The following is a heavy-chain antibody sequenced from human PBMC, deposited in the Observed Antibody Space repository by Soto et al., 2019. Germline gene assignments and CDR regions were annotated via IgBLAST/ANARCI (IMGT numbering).Heavy chain of an antibody. Sequence: SETLSLTCTVSGGSISSGGYYWSWIRQHPGKGLEWIGCIYYSGSTYYNPSLKSRVTISVDTSKNQFSLKLSSVTAAGTAVYYSARGSFLRRFDWLDPWGQGTLVTVSS. D-gene: IGHD3-10*01. CDR1: GGSISSGGYY. V-gene: IGHV4-31*03. CDR2: IYYSGST. J-gene: IGHJ5*02. CDR3: ARGSFLRRFDWLDP.